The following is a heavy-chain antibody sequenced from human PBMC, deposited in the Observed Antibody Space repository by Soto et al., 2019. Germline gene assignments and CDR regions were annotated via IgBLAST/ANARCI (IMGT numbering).Heavy chain of an antibody. CDR3: ARVVGYCSGGSCPNWFDP. V-gene: IGHV4-30-4*01. D-gene: IGHD2-15*01. CDR1: GGSISNGDYY. J-gene: IGHJ5*02. Sequence: SETLSLTCTVSGGSISNGDYYRSCIRQPPGKGLEWIGYIYYSGSTYYNPSLKSRVTISVDTSKNQFSLKLSSVTAADTAVYYCARVVGYCSGGSCPNWFDPWGQGTLVTVSS. CDR2: IYYSGST.